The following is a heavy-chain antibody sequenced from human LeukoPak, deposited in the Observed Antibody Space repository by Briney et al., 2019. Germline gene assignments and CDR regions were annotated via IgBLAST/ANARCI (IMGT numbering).Heavy chain of an antibody. CDR3: ASRTGFGEFDY. V-gene: IGHV4-59*01. Sequence: SETLSLTCTVSGGSISSYYWSWIRQPPGKGLEWIGYIYYSGSTNYNPSLKSRITISVDTSKNQFSLKLSSVTAADTAVYYCASRTGFGEFDYWGQGTLVTVSS. CDR2: IYYSGST. CDR1: GGSISSYY. D-gene: IGHD3-10*01. J-gene: IGHJ4*02.